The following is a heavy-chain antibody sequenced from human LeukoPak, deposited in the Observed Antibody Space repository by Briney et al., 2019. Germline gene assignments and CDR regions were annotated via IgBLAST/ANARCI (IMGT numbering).Heavy chain of an antibody. D-gene: IGHD7-27*01. Sequence: SETLSLTCTVSGYSITSGYHWGWIRQPPGKGLEYIGSVYRSGVSYHNPSLQSRVTISVDTSKNQFSLKMSSVTAADTAVYYCARVNWVIDYWGQGTLVTVSS. CDR3: ARVNWVIDY. V-gene: IGHV4-38-2*02. J-gene: IGHJ4*02. CDR2: VYRSGVS. CDR1: GYSITSGYH.